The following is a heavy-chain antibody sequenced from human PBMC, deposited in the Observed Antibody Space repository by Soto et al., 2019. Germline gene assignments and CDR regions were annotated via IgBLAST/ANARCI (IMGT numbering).Heavy chain of an antibody. Sequence: QVQLVESGGGVVQPGRSLRLSCAASGFTFSSYAMHWVRQAPGKGLEWVAVISYDGSNKYYADSVKGRFTISRDNSKNTLYLQMNSLRAEDTAVYYSARVEGVAVTSYYFDYWGQGTLVTISS. J-gene: IGHJ4*02. CDR2: ISYDGSNK. V-gene: IGHV3-30-3*01. CDR1: GFTFSSYA. CDR3: ARVEGVAVTSYYFDY. D-gene: IGHD6-19*01.